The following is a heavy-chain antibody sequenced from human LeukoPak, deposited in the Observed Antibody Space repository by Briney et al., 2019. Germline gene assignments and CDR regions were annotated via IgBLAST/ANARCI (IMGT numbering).Heavy chain of an antibody. Sequence: GGSLRLSCAASGFTFSDYYMSWIRQAPGKGLEWVSGISGSGGNTYYADSVRGRFTISRDNSKSTLYLQMKSLRAEDTAVYYCAKDTQIAPRPTYFHYWGQGTLVTVSS. V-gene: IGHV3-23*01. J-gene: IGHJ4*02. CDR1: GFTFSDYY. CDR3: AKDTQIAPRPTYFHY. D-gene: IGHD6-6*01. CDR2: ISGSGGNT.